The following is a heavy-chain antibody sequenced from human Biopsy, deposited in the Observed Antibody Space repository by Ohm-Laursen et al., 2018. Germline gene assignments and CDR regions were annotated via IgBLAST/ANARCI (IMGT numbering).Heavy chain of an antibody. CDR3: ALGGIRFLEWPGDFFNY. J-gene: IGHJ4*02. V-gene: IGHV1-18*01. Sequence: GASVKVSCKASGYTFTSYAISWVRQAPGQGLEWMGWINTYTSEIHYAQKLQGRVTMTTDTFTSTAYMELRSLTSDDTALYYCALGGIRFLEWPGDFFNYWGQGTLVTVSS. CDR1: GYTFTSYA. D-gene: IGHD3-3*01. CDR2: INTYTSEI.